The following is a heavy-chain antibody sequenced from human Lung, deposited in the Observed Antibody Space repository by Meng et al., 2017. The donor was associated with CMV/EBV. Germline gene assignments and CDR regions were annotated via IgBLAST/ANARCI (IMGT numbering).Heavy chain of an antibody. CDR2: ISNSGST. Sequence: SXTXSLXCTVSGGSISTYYWNWLRQLPGKGLEWIGYISNSGSTDYNPSLKSRVTISVDTSKNQFSLKLTSVTAADTAVYYCARFDMDVEGYYGKDVWGQGTXVNGAS. V-gene: IGHV4-59*01. D-gene: IGHD2-15*01. CDR3: ARFDMDVEGYYGKDV. J-gene: IGHJ6*02. CDR1: GGSISTYY.